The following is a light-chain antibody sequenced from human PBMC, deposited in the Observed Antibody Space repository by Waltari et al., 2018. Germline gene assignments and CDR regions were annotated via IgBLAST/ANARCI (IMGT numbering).Light chain of an antibody. Sequence: SYEVTQSPSMSVSPGQTARITCSGNNLANKYVCWYQPKPGQYPVLVIYQDRKRPSGIPERFSGSNSGDTATLTISETQSMDEGDYFCQVWDSSTYMVFGGGTKLTVL. CDR1: NLANKY. CDR3: QVWDSSTYMV. CDR2: QDR. J-gene: IGLJ2*01. V-gene: IGLV3-1*01.